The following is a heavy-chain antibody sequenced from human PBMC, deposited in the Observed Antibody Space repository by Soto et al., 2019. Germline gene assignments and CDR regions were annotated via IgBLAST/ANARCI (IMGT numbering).Heavy chain of an antibody. Sequence: SQTLSLTCAISGDSVSSNNAAWNWIRQSPSRGLEWLGRTYYRSKWYNDYAVSVKSRISFNPDTSKNQFSLQMKSVFPEDTAVYYCARAKEYSSSSGMDVWGQGTTVTVSS. D-gene: IGHD6-6*01. V-gene: IGHV6-1*01. CDR1: GDSVSSNNAA. CDR2: TYYRSKWYN. J-gene: IGHJ6*02. CDR3: ARAKEYSSSSGMDV.